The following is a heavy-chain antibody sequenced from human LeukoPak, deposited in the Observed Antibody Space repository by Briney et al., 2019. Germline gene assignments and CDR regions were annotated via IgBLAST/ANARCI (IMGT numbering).Heavy chain of an antibody. Sequence: GGSLRLSCAASGFTFSSYGMHWVRQAPGKGLEWVAVISYDGSNKYYADSVKGRFTISRDNSKNTLYLQMNSLRSEDTAVYYCARDEAVAGTGNWFDPWGQGTLVTVSS. CDR1: GFTFSSYG. D-gene: IGHD6-19*01. J-gene: IGHJ5*02. CDR2: ISYDGSNK. V-gene: IGHV3-30*03. CDR3: ARDEAVAGTGNWFDP.